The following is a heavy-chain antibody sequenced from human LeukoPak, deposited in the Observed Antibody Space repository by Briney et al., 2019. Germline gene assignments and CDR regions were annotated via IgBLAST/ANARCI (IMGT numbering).Heavy chain of an antibody. V-gene: IGHV1-18*01. CDR2: ISAYNGNT. J-gene: IGHJ5*02. D-gene: IGHD2-15*01. CDR1: GYTFTSYG. Sequence: ASVKVSCKASGYTFTSYGISWVRQAPGQGLEWMGWISAYNGNTNYAQKLQGRVTMTTDTSTSTAYMELRSLRSDDTAVYYCARDRTGVGYCSGGSCLTNNWFDPWGQGTLVTVSS. CDR3: ARDRTGVGYCSGGSCLTNNWFDP.